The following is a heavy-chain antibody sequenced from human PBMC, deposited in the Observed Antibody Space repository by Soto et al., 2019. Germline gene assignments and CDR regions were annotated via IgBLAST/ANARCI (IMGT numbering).Heavy chain of an antibody. CDR3: ARKPLGLPAFDY. CDR2: INSDGSSI. Sequence: DVQLVQSGGGVVQPGGSLRLSCSGSGFTFGSYWMHWVRQVPGKGLVWVSRINSDGSSIKYADSVKGRFTIARDNAKNTLYLQLTSLGGDDTAIYYCARKPLGLPAFDYWGQGTLVTVSS. V-gene: IGHV3-74*01. CDR1: GFTFGSYW. J-gene: IGHJ4*02. D-gene: IGHD2-2*01.